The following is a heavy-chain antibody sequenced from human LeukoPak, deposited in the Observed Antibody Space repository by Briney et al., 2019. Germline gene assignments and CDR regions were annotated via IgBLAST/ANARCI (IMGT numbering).Heavy chain of an antibody. D-gene: IGHD3-3*01. V-gene: IGHV4-59*01. Sequence: SETLSLTCTVPGGSISSYYWCWIRQPPGKGLGWIGYIYYSGSTNYNPSLKSRVTISVDTSKNQFSLKLSSVTAADTAVYYCARVNDDFWSGSMDVWGKGTTVTVSS. J-gene: IGHJ6*03. CDR1: GGSISSYY. CDR3: ARVNDDFWSGSMDV. CDR2: IYYSGST.